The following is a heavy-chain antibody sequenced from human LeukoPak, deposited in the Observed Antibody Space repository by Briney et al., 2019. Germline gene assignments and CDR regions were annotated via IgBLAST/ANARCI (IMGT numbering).Heavy chain of an antibody. V-gene: IGHV1-2*02. J-gene: IGHJ4*02. CDR2: INPHSGVT. Sequence: PGASVKVSCKASGFTFTVFYMHWVRLAPGQGLEWMGYINPHSGVTSFPQKFRGRVTLTTDTSISAAYMELSSLISDDTAMYYCVREDITKAFDLWGQGALVTVSS. CDR1: GFTFTVFY. D-gene: IGHD2-15*01. CDR3: VREDITKAFDL.